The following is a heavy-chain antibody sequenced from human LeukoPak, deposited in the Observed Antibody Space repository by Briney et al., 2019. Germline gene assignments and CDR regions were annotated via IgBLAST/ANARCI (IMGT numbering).Heavy chain of an antibody. V-gene: IGHV3-23*01. CDR2: ISGSGGST. CDR3: ATAPAAADSS. J-gene: IGHJ5*02. CDR1: GFTVSSNY. Sequence: GGSLRLSCAASGFTVSSNYMSWVRQAPGKGLEWVSAISGSGGSTYYADSVKGRFTISRDNSKNTLYLQMNSLRAEDTAVYYCATAPAAADSSWGQGTLVAVSS. D-gene: IGHD6-13*01.